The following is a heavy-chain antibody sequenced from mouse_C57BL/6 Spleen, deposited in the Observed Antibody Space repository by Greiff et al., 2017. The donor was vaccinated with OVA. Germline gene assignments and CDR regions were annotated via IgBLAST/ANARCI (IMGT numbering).Heavy chain of an antibody. V-gene: IGHV5-9-1*02. D-gene: IGHD1-1*01. CDR1: GFTFSSYA. J-gene: IGHJ1*03. CDR2: ISSGGDYI. CDR3: TRDTGDWYFDV. Sequence: EVQRVESGGGLVKPGGSLKLSCAASGFTFSSYAMSWVRQTPEKRLEWVAYISSGGDYIYYADTVKGRFTISRDNARNTLYLQMSSLKSEDTAMYYCTRDTGDWYFDVWGTGTTVTVSS.